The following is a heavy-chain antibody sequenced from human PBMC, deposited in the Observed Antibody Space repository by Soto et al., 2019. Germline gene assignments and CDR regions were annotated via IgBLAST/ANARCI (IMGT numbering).Heavy chain of an antibody. CDR3: AKGDGLAGDALVY. Sequence: GPLRLSCAASGFTFSSYGMHWVRQAPGKGLEWVAVISYDGSNKYYADSVKGRFTISRDNSKNTLYLQMNSLRAEDTAVYYCAKGDGLAGDALVYWGQGTLVTVSS. CDR1: GFTFSSYG. CDR2: ISYDGSNK. V-gene: IGHV3-30*18. J-gene: IGHJ4*02. D-gene: IGHD3-16*01.